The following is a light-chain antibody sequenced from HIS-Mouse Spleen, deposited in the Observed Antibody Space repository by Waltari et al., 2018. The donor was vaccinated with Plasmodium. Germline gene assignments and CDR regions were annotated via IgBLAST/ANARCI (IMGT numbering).Light chain of an antibody. CDR2: RDS. J-gene: IGLJ2*01. V-gene: IGLV3-9*01. Sequence: SYELTQPLSVSVALGQTARITCGGNNIGSKHVHWYQQKPGQAPVLVIYRDSNRPSGIPERFSGSNSGNTATLTISRAQAGDEADYYCKVWDSSTVVFGGGTKLTVL. CDR1: NIGSKH. CDR3: KVWDSSTVV.